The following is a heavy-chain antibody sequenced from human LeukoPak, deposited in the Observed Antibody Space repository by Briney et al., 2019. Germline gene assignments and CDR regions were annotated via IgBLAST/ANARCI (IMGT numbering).Heavy chain of an antibody. J-gene: IGHJ4*02. CDR1: GHSLSSTYY. Sequence: SETLSLTCTVSGHSLSSTYYWGWTRQPPGQGVEWIESIFHSGNTYYDVSLKLRSRVTKSIDTCKHQVYLNQSSVTAADTAVYYCVRGSYYFDYWGQGTLVTVSS. V-gene: IGHV4-38-2*02. CDR3: VRGSYYFDY. CDR2: IFHSGNT.